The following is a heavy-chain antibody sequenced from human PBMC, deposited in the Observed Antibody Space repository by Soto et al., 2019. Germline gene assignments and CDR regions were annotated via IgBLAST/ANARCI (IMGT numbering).Heavy chain of an antibody. J-gene: IGHJ4*02. V-gene: IGHV4-4*02. CDR1: GGSISSSNW. D-gene: IGHD2-8*01. Sequence: QVQLQESGPGLVKPSGTLSLTCGVSGGSISSSNWWSWVRQPPGKGLEWIGEIHHSGISKYNPSLQIRLTISLDKSKNHFSLQLTSVTAEDTAVYYCARACLNGICYTQGLDLWGQGTLVLVSS. CDR2: IHHSGIS. CDR3: ARACLNGICYTQGLDL.